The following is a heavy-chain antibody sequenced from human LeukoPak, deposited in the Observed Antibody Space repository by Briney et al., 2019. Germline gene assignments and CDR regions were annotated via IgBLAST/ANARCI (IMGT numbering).Heavy chain of an antibody. CDR3: ARDASGYHS. D-gene: IGHD5-12*01. CDR2: INGGGDSI. CDR1: GFTFSDSY. V-gene: IGHV3-11*01. Sequence: GGALRLSCAGSGFTFSDSYMSWLRQAPGKRVEGVSYINGGGDSIKYADSVKGRFTISRDNVKNSLYLQMNNLRADDTAVYFFARDASGYHSWGQGTLVTVSS. J-gene: IGHJ4*02.